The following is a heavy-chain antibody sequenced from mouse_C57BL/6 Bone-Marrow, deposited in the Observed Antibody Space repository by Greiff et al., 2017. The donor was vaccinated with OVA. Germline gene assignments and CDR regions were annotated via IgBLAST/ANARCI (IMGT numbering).Heavy chain of an antibody. D-gene: IGHD1-1*01. CDR2: IHPNSGST. CDR3: ARPAYCDGSSFSYWYFDV. CDR1: GYTFTSYW. Sequence: QVQLQQSGAELVKPGASVKLSCKASGYTFTSYWMHWVKQRPGQGLEWIGMIHPNSGSTNYNEKFKSKATLTVDKSSSTAYMQLSSLTSEDSAVYYCARPAYCDGSSFSYWYFDVWGTGTTVTVSS. J-gene: IGHJ1*03. V-gene: IGHV1-64*01.